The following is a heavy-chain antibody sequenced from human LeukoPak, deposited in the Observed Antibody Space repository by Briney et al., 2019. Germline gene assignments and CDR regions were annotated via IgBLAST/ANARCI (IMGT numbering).Heavy chain of an antibody. D-gene: IGHD3-22*01. CDR2: IYYSGST. CDR1: GGSISSGGYY. V-gene: IGHV4-31*03. Sequence: SETLSLTCTVSGGSISSGGYYWSWLRQHPGKGLEWIGYIYYSGSTYYNPSLKSRVTISVDTSKNQFSLKLSSVTAADTAVYYCAREVRDSSGYYYDYYYGMDVWGQGTTVTVSS. J-gene: IGHJ6*02. CDR3: AREVRDSSGYYYDYYYGMDV.